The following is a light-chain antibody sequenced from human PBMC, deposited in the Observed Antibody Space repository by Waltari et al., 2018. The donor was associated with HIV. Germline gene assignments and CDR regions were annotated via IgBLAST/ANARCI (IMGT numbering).Light chain of an antibody. CDR3: QQFNSYPYT. CDR1: QGFSSA. V-gene: IGKV1-13*02. Sequence: AIQLPQSPSSLSASVGARVPITCRASQGFSSALSWYQQKPGKAPKLLIYDASSLESGVPSRFSGSGSGTDFTLTISSLQPEDFATYYCQQFNSYPYTFGQGTKLEIK. CDR2: DAS. J-gene: IGKJ2*01.